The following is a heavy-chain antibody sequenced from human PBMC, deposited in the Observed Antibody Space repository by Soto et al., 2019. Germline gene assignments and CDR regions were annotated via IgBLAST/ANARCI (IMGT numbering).Heavy chain of an antibody. Sequence: GGSLRLSCVASGLTFGSRAMTWVRQAPGERLQWVSTITDTGGDAKYADSVRGRFVISRDNSKKTLYLQMTSLTAEDSAMYYCARGSTDSYPGSRIFDLWGRGTLVTVSS. D-gene: IGHD3-10*01. CDR1: GLTFGSRA. V-gene: IGHV3-23*01. J-gene: IGHJ4*02. CDR3: ARGSTDSYPGSRIFDL. CDR2: ITDTGGDA.